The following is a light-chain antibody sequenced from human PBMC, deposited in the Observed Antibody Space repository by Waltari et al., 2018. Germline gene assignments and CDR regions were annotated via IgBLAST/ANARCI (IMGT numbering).Light chain of an antibody. CDR2: EDD. J-gene: IGLJ3*02. V-gene: IGLV6-57*02. CDR3: QSYDYSNHVV. CDR1: NRNSANNP. Sequence: NFMLPQPHPVSESPGKTVTISCTGNNRNSANNPVQWYPRRPGSAPTTVIFEDDQRPSGVPDRFSGSIDSSSNSASLTISGLTTEDEADYYCQSYDYSNHVVFGGGTKLTVL.